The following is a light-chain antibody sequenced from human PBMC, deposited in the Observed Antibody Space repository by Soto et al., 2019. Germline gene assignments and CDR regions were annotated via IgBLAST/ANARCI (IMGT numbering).Light chain of an antibody. V-gene: IGLV6-57*02. Sequence: NFMLTQPHAVSESPGKTVTISCTGKSGTVASNYVQWYQQRPGSAPTTVIYADNERSSGVPDRFSGAIDRSSNSASLTISGLQADDEADYYCCSLTTSHTYVFGSGTKLTVL. CDR2: ADN. CDR1: SGTVASNY. J-gene: IGLJ1*01. CDR3: CSLTTSHTYV.